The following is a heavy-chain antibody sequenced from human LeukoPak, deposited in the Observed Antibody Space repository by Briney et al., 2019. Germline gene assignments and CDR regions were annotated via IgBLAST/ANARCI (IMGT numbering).Heavy chain of an antibody. CDR1: GGTLSSYT. D-gene: IGHD2-21*01. CDR2: IIPIFGTT. J-gene: IGHJ3*02. V-gene: IGHV1-69*13. Sequence: SVKVSCKTSGGTLSSYTITWVRQAPGQGLEWMGGIIPIFGTTNYAQKFQGRVTITADESTSTAYMELSSLRSEDTAVYYCARGWQLGGDLGDAFDIWGQGTMVTVSS. CDR3: ARGWQLGGDLGDAFDI.